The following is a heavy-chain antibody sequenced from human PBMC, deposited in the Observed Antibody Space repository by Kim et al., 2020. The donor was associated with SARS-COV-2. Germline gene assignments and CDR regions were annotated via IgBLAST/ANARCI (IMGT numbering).Heavy chain of an antibody. J-gene: IGHJ6*03. Sequence: GGSLRLSCAASGFTFSSYGMHWVRQAPGKGLEWVAVISYDGSNKYYADSVKGRFTISRDNSKNTLYLQMNSLRAEDTAVYYCAKDRYYYGSGYYYYMDVWGKGTTVTVSS. V-gene: IGHV3-30*18. CDR1: GFTFSSYG. D-gene: IGHD3-10*01. CDR2: ISYDGSNK. CDR3: AKDRYYYGSGYYYYMDV.